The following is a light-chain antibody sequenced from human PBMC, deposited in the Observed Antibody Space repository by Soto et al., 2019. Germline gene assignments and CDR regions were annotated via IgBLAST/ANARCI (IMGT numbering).Light chain of an antibody. CDR3: QSYDSSLSGSHVV. V-gene: IGLV1-40*01. J-gene: IGLJ2*01. Sequence: QSVLTQPPSVSGAPGQRVTISCTGSSSNIGAGYDVHWYQQLPGSAPKLLIYGNINRPSGVPDRFSGSKSGTSASLAITGLQAEDEADYYCQSYDSSLSGSHVVFGGGTQLTVL. CDR2: GNI. CDR1: SSNIGAGYD.